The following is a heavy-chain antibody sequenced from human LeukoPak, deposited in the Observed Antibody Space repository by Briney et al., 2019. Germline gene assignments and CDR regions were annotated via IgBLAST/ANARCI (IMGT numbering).Heavy chain of an antibody. CDR2: INPSGGST. Sequence: GASVKVSCNASGYTFTSYYMHWVRQAPGQGLEWMGIINPSGGSTSYAQKFQGRVTMTRDMSTSTVYMELSSLRSEDTAVYYCARDSSWHDDAFDIWGQGTMVTVSS. CDR3: ARDSSWHDDAFDI. V-gene: IGHV1-46*01. CDR1: GYTFTSYY. D-gene: IGHD6-13*01. J-gene: IGHJ3*02.